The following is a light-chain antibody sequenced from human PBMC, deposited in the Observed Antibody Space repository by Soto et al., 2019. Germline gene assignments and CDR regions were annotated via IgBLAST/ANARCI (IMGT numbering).Light chain of an antibody. Sequence: QSALTQPASVSGSPGQSITISCTGTSSDVGGYNYVSWYQQHPGKAPKLMIYEVSNRPSGVSNRFSGSKSGNTAYLTISGLQAEDEAVYYCSSYTTSSTLVIGGGTQLTVL. J-gene: IGLJ3*02. V-gene: IGLV2-14*01. CDR1: SSDVGGYNY. CDR2: EVS. CDR3: SSYTTSSTLV.